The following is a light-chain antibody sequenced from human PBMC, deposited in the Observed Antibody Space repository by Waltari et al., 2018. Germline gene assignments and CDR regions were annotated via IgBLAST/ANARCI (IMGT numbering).Light chain of an antibody. CDR1: SGHSSNV. CDR2: VNSDGSH. Sequence: QLVLTQSPPASASLGASIKLTCTLSSGHSSNVIAWLQQQPEKGPRYLMKVNSDGSHTRGNEIPDRFSGSSSGAERYLTISSLQSEDEADYYCQTGGHGTWVFGGGTKLTVL. J-gene: IGLJ3*02. V-gene: IGLV4-69*01. CDR3: QTGGHGTWV.